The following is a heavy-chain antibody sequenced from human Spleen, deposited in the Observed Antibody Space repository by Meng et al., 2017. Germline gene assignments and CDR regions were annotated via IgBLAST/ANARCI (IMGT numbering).Heavy chain of an antibody. D-gene: IGHD4-11*01. CDR3: ARGPTTMAHDFDY. J-gene: IGHJ4*02. Sequence: QVQLQPGGGGLLKPVATLSRTCVVSCGSFIDYYWSLIRQPPGKGRECIGELNHSGCSNYNPFLESRATISVATSQNNLSLKLSSVTAEDSAVYYCARGPTTMAHDFDYWGQGTLVTVSS. CDR2: LNHSGCS. CDR1: CGSFIDYY. V-gene: IGHV4-34*01.